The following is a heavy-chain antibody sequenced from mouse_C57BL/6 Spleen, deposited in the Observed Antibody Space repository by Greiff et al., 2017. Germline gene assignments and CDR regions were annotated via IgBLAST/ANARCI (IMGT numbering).Heavy chain of an antibody. CDR1: GYTFTSYW. D-gene: IGHD1-1*01. V-gene: IGHV1-53*01. CDR3: ARPPLYGSSLYYFDY. J-gene: IGHJ2*01. Sequence: QVQLQQPGTELVKPGASVKLSYKASGYTFTSYWMHWVKQRPGQGLEWIGNINPSNGGTNYNEKFKSKATLTVDKSSSTAYMQLSSLTSEDSAVYYCARPPLYGSSLYYFDYWGQGTTLTVSS. CDR2: INPSNGGT.